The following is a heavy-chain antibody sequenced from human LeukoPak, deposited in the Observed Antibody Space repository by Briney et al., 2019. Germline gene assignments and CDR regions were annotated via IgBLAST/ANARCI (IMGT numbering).Heavy chain of an antibody. CDR1: GFTFGDYA. CDR2: IRSKAYGGTT. Sequence: HPGRSLRLSCTASGFTFGDYAMSWVRQAPGKGLEWVGFIRSKAYGGTTEYAASVKGRFTISRDDSKSIAYLQMNSLKTEDTAVYCCTRRGWEYRPFDYWGQGTLVTVSS. CDR3: TRRGWEYRPFDY. J-gene: IGHJ4*02. D-gene: IGHD1-26*01. V-gene: IGHV3-49*04.